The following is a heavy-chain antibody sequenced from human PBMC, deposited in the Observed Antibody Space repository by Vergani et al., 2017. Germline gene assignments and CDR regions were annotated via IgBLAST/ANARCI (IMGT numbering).Heavy chain of an antibody. J-gene: IGHJ4*02. CDR2: ISSDSRTI. D-gene: IGHD3-10*01. CDR1: GFTLHDYY. V-gene: IGHV3-11*04. Sequence: QEQLVVSGGTLVKPGGSLRLSCVVSGFTLHDYYMSWIRQAPGKGLEWVAYISSDSRTIYYADSVKGRVTISRDNARISVFLQMDSLRVNDTAVYFCARERGAMDRWGQGTLVTVSS. CDR3: ARERGAMDR.